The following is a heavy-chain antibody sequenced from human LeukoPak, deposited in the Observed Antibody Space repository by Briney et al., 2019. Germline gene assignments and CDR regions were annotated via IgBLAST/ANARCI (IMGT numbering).Heavy chain of an antibody. V-gene: IGHV4-34*01. Sequence: SETLSLTCAVYDGSFSGYYWSWIRQPPGKWLEWIGEINHSGSTNYNPSLESRVTISVDTSKNQFSLKLSSVTAADTAVYYCARGRVRVAPDVWGKGTTVTVSS. D-gene: IGHD3-10*01. CDR3: ARGRVRVAPDV. J-gene: IGHJ6*04. CDR2: INHSGST. CDR1: DGSFSGYY.